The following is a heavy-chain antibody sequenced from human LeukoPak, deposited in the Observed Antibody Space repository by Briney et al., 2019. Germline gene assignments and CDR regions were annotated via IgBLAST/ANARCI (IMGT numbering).Heavy chain of an antibody. CDR2: ISGSGGST. CDR3: AKAMAVAPRYFDY. Sequence: GGSLRLSCAASGFTFSSYSMNWARQAPGKGLEWVSAISGSGGSTYYADSVKGRFTISRDNSKNTLYLQMNSLRAEDTAVYYCAKAMAVAPRYFDYWGQGTLVTVSS. V-gene: IGHV3-23*01. J-gene: IGHJ4*02. D-gene: IGHD6-19*01. CDR1: GFTFSSYS.